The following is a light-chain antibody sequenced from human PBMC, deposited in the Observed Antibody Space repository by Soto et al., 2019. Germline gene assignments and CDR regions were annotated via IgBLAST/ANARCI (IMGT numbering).Light chain of an antibody. CDR3: ATWDYRLNGYV. J-gene: IGLJ1*01. Sequence: QAALTQPPSASGTPGQRVTVSCSGSSSNIGSNTVNWYQQLPGTAPRLLIFSTDQRASGVPGRFAGSMSGTSSSLAIIGLQSEDESDDYCATWDYRLNGYVCRTETKVTAL. V-gene: IGLV1-44*01. CDR1: SSNIGSNT. CDR2: STD.